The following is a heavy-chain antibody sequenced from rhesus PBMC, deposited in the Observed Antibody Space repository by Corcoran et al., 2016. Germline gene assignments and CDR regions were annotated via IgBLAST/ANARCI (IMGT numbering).Heavy chain of an antibody. D-gene: IGHD3-3*01. CDR2: IQSDGSVK. CDR1: GFTFSSYG. J-gene: IGHJ4*01. V-gene: IGHV3-54*02. CDR3: AKDARSYYNFWSGYYFDY. Sequence: LSCAASGFTFSSYGIHWARRAPGKGLEWVTFIQSDGSVKYFADSVKDRFTISRDNSKNMAYLQMDSLRAEDTAVYYCAKDARSYYNFWSGYYFDYWGQGVLVTVSS.